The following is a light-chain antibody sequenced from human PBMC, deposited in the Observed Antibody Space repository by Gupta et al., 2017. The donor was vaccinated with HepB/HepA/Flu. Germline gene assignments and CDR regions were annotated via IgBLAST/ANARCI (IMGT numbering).Light chain of an antibody. V-gene: IGKV4-1*01. Sequence: DFVMTQSPDALGVSLGERATINCKSSQSVRYSSNKKNYLAWYQQKPGQPLKLLISWASTRESGVPDRFSGRGSGTDFTLAISSRQAEDVAVYYCQQEDSIPVTFGQGTKVEIK. CDR2: WAS. CDR3: QQEDSIPVT. CDR1: QSVRYSSNKKNY. J-gene: IGKJ1*01.